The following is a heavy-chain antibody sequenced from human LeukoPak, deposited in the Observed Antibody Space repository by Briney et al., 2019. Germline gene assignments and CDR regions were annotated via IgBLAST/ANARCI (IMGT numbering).Heavy chain of an antibody. Sequence: PGGSLRLFCAASGFTFSAYWMHWVRHTPGKGLLWVSRINSDGSSTSHADSVKGRFTISRDNAKNTLYLQMNSLRGNDTAVYYCARDTSAAGRFDPWGQGTLVTVSS. D-gene: IGHD6-13*01. CDR3: ARDTSAAGRFDP. CDR2: INSDGSST. CDR1: GFTFSAYW. J-gene: IGHJ5*02. V-gene: IGHV3-74*01.